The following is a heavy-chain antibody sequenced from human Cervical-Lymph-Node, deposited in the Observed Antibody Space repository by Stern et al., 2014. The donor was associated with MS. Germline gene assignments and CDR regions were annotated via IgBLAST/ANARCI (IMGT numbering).Heavy chain of an antibody. V-gene: IGHV5-51*03. J-gene: IGHJ4*02. D-gene: IGHD6-19*01. CDR3: ARPGSAWSLDY. Sequence: VQLVQSGAEVKKPGESLKISCKGSGYDFTSSWIGWGRQMPGKGLEWRVISYVGDSNPDYSPSFEGQVTISADKSVTTAYLQWSSLKASDTAMYYCARPGSAWSLDYWGQGTLVTVSS. CDR1: GYDFTSSW. CDR2: SYVGDSNP.